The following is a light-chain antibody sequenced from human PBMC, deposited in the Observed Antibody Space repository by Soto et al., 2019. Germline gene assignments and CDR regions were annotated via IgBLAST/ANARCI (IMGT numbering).Light chain of an antibody. CDR1: SSNIGSNY. J-gene: IGLJ2*01. CDR2: RNN. Sequence: QLVLTQPPSASGTPGQRVTISCSGSSSNIGSNYVYWYQQLPGTAPKLLIYRNNQWPSGLPDRFSGSKSGTSASLAISGLRSEDEADYYCAAWDDSLSGVVFGGGTKLTVL. V-gene: IGLV1-47*01. CDR3: AAWDDSLSGVV.